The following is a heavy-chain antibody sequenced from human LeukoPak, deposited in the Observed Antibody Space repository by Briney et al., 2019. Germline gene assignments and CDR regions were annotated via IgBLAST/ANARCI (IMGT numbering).Heavy chain of an antibody. V-gene: IGHV4-38-2*01. Sequence: PSETLSLTCAVSGYSISSGYYWGWIRQPPGKGLEWIGSIYHSGSTYYNPSLKSRVTISVDTSKNQFSLKLSSVTAADTAVYYCARHHNYYYMDVWGKGTTVTVSS. J-gene: IGHJ6*03. CDR3: ARHHNYYYMDV. CDR1: GYSISSGYY. CDR2: IYHSGST.